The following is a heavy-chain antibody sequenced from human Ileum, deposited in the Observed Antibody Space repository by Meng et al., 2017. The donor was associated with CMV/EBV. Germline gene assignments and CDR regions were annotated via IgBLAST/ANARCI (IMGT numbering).Heavy chain of an antibody. Sequence: ASGFMFNNFAMHWVRQAPGKGLEWVACISYDGSDKFYADSVKGRFAISRDNSKNTVDLQMNSLTTEDTALYYCVKRLGGRSAEYFLHWGQGALVTVSS. J-gene: IGHJ1*01. CDR3: VKRLGGRSAEYFLH. V-gene: IGHV3-30*18. D-gene: IGHD3-9*01. CDR2: ISYDGSDK. CDR1: GFMFNNFA.